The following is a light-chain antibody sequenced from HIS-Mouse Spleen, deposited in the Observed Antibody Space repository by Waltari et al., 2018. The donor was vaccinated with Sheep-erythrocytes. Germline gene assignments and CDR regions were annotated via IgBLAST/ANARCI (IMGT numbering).Light chain of an antibody. CDR2: AAS. CDR3: LQDYNYPYT. J-gene: IGKJ2*01. V-gene: IGKV1-6*01. Sequence: AIQMTQSPSSLSASVGDRVTITCRASQGIRNDLGWYQQKPGQAPKLLIYAASSLQSGVPSRFSGSGSGTDFTFTISSLQPEDFATYYCLQDYNYPYTFGQGTKLEIK. CDR1: QGIRND.